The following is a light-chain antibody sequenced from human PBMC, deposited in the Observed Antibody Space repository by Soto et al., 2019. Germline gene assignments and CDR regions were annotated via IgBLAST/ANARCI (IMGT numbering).Light chain of an antibody. Sequence: QLVLTQPASVSGSPGQSITISCTGTSSDVGNYNLVSWYQHDPGKAPKLLIYEGSKRPSGVSDRFSGSKSGNTASLTISGLQAEDEADYYCCSYASSSTYVFGTGTKLTVL. CDR1: SSDVGNYNL. J-gene: IGLJ1*01. CDR3: CSYASSSTYV. CDR2: EGS. V-gene: IGLV2-23*01.